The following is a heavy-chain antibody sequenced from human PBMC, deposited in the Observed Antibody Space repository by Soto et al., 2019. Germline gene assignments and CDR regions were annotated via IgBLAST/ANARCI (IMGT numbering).Heavy chain of an antibody. Sequence: GESLKISCXGSGYSFSSWWIAWVRQMPGKGLEYMGIIYPSDSQTRYSPSFQGQVTISADRSISTAYLQWSSLKASDTAIYYCARHGFYGDYSSNYFDPWGQGTLVTVSS. CDR1: GYSFSSWW. D-gene: IGHD4-17*01. J-gene: IGHJ5*02. V-gene: IGHV5-51*01. CDR3: ARHGFYGDYSSNYFDP. CDR2: IYPSDSQT.